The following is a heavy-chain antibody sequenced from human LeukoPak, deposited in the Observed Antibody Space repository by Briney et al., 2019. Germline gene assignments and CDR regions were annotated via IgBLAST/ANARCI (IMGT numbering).Heavy chain of an antibody. J-gene: IGHJ4*02. CDR1: GFTVSSNY. CDR3: ARGIAARYFDY. Sequence: AGGSLRLSCAASGFTVSSNYMSWVRQAPGKGLEWVSVIYSGGSTYYADSVKGRFTISRDNAKNSLYLQMNSLRAEDTAVYYCARGIAARYFDYWGQGTLVTVSS. D-gene: IGHD6-6*01. CDR2: IYSGGST. V-gene: IGHV3-53*01.